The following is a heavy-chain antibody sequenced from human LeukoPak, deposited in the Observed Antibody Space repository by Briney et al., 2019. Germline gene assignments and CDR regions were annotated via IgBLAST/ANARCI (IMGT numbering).Heavy chain of an antibody. CDR2: ISDDGSRQ. CDR1: GFTFSNYA. D-gene: IGHD3-10*01. J-gene: IGHJ4*02. CDR3: VKDRTGTYTLDH. Sequence: GGSLRLSCAATGFTFSNYAIHWGRQAPGKGLEWVAFISDDGSRQHYADSVKGRFTISRDNSKNTLNLQMNSLRAEDTAVYYCVKDRTGTYTLDHWGQGTLVTVSS. V-gene: IGHV3-30-3*01.